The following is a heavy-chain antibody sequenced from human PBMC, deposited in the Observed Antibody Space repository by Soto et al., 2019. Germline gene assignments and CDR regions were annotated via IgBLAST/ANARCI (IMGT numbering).Heavy chain of an antibody. CDR2: TYYRSKWYN. CDR1: GDSVSSNSAA. Sequence: SQTLSLTCAISGDSVSSNSAAWNWIRQSPSRGLEWLGRTYYRSKWYNDYAVSVKSRITINPDTSKNQFSLQLNSVTPEDTAVYYCARDRGSIFGVVITPDFDYWGQGTLVTVSS. V-gene: IGHV6-1*01. CDR3: ARDRGSIFGVVITPDFDY. J-gene: IGHJ4*02. D-gene: IGHD3-3*01.